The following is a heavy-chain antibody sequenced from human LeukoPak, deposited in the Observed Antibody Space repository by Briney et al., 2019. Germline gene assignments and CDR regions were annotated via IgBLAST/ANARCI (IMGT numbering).Heavy chain of an antibody. D-gene: IGHD6-19*01. J-gene: IGHJ4*02. V-gene: IGHV1-18*01. CDR2: ISAYNGNT. CDR3: AKTDSIAVAGTPGLIDY. Sequence: ASVKVSCKASGYTFTSYGISWVRRAPGQGLEWMGWISAYNGNTNYAQKLQGRVTMTTDTSTSTAYMELRSLRSDDTAVYYCAKTDSIAVAGTPGLIDYWGQGTLVTVSS. CDR1: GYTFTSYG.